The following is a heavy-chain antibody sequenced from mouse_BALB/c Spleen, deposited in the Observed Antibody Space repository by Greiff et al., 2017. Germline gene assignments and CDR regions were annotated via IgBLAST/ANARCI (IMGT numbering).Heavy chain of an antibody. CDR3: ARRDYYGSSDY. CDR2: ILPGSGST. Sequence: QVQLQQSGAELMKPGASVKISCKATGYTFSSYWIEWVKQRPGHGLEWIGEILPGSGSTNYNEKFKGKATFTADTSSNTAYMQLSSLTSEDSAVYYCARRDYYGSSDYWGQGTTLTVSS. V-gene: IGHV1-9*01. D-gene: IGHD1-1*01. CDR1: GYTFSSYW. J-gene: IGHJ2*01.